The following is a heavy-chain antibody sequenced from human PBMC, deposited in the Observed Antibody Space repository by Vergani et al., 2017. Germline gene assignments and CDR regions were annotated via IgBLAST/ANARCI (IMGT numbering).Heavy chain of an antibody. CDR2: IKSKTDGGTT. CDR3: TTDDLVTMVRGVIITPSD. D-gene: IGHD3-10*01. V-gene: IGHV3-15*01. CDR1: GFPFSNAW. Sequence: EVQLVESGGGLVKPGGSLRLSCAASGFPFSNAWMSWVRQAPGKGLEWVGRIKSKTDGGTTDYAAPVKGRFTISRDDSKNTLYLQMNSLKTEDTAVYYCTTDDLVTMVRGVIITPSDWGQGTLVTVSS. J-gene: IGHJ4*02.